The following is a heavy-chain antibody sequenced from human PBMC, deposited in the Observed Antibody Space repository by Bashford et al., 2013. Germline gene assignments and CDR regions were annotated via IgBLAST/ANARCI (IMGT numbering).Heavy chain of an antibody. CDR2: IYPGDSDT. CDR1: DTAFTSYW. D-gene: IGHD5-24*01. CDR3: ARARRDGYTAIIENSHAFDI. J-gene: IGHJ3*02. Sequence: ESLRSPVRVLDTAFTSYWIGWVRQMPGKGLEWMGIIYPGDSDTRYSPSFQGQVTISADKSISTAYLQWSSLKASDTAMYYCARARRDGYTAIIENSHAFDIWGQGTMVTVSS. V-gene: IGHV5-51*01.